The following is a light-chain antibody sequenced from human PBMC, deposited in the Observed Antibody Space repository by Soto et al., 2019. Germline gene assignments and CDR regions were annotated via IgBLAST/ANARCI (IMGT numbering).Light chain of an antibody. J-gene: IGLJ2*01. CDR1: SSDVGSYNR. CDR3: SSYTSSSTVV. Sequence: QSVLTQPPSVSGSPGQSVTISCTGTSSDVGSYNRVSWYQQPPGTAPKLMIYEVSNRPSGVPDRFSGSKSGNTASLTISGLQAEDEADYYCSSYTSSSTVVFGGGNKLTVL. V-gene: IGLV2-18*02. CDR2: EVS.